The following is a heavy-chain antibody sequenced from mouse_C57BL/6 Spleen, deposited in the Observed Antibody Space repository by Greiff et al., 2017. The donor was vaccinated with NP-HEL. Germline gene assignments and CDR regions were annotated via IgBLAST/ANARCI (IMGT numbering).Heavy chain of an antibody. V-gene: IGHV1-80*01. Sequence: VQLQQSGAELVKPGASVKISCKASGYAFSSYWMNWVKQRPGKGLEWIGQIYPGDGDTNYNGKFKGKATLTADKSSSTAYMQLSSLTSEDSAVYFCARSTYGKGYFDVWGTGTTVTVSS. D-gene: IGHD1-1*01. CDR3: ARSTYGKGYFDV. J-gene: IGHJ1*03. CDR2: IYPGDGDT. CDR1: GYAFSSYW.